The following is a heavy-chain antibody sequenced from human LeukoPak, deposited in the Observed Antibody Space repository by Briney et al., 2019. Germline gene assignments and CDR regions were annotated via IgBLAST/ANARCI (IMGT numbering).Heavy chain of an antibody. Sequence: PGGSLRLSCAASGFTFSDYYMTWIRQAPGMGLEWVSYISGSGSTIYYADSVKGRFTISRDNAKNSLYLLMNGLTAEDTAVYYCAPPPIAATGNWGQGTLVTVSS. CDR1: GFTFSDYY. V-gene: IGHV3-11*04. J-gene: IGHJ4*02. CDR3: APPPIAATGN. CDR2: ISGSGSTI. D-gene: IGHD5-12*01.